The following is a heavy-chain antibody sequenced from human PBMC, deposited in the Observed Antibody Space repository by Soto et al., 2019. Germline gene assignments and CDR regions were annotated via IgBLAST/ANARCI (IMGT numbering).Heavy chain of an antibody. J-gene: IGHJ4*02. CDR3: ATEAPYSSSWYFDY. V-gene: IGHV1-2*04. CDR2: INPNSGGT. D-gene: IGHD6-13*01. CDR1: GYTFTGYY. Sequence: GASVKVSCKASGYTFTGYYMHWVRQAPGQGLEWMGWINPNSGGTNYAQKFQGWVTMTRDTSISTAYMELSSLRSEDTAVYYCATEAPYSSSWYFDYWGQGTLVTVSS.